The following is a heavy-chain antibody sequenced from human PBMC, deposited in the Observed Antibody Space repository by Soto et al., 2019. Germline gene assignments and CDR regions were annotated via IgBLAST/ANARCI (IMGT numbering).Heavy chain of an antibody. V-gene: IGHV1-69*01. D-gene: IGHD2-15*01. CDR3: ARDGLANCSGGSCYPYYYYGMDV. CDR1: GGTFSSYA. Sequence: QVQLVQSGAEVKKPGSSVKVSCKASGGTFSSYAISWVRQAPGQGLEWMGGIIPIFGTANYAQKFQGRVTITADESTSKAYMELSSLRSEDTAVYYCARDGLANCSGGSCYPYYYYGMDVWGQGTTVTVSS. CDR2: IIPIFGTA. J-gene: IGHJ6*02.